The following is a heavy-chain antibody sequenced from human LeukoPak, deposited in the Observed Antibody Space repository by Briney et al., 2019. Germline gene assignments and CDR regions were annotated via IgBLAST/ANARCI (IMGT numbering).Heavy chain of an antibody. Sequence: GGSLRLSCAASGFTVSSNYMSWVRQAPGKGLEWVSVIYSGGSTYYADSVKGRFTISSDNSKNTLYLQMNSLRAEDTAVYYCARASPRNYYYYYGMDVWGQGTTVTVSS. CDR1: GFTVSSNY. V-gene: IGHV3-53*05. CDR2: IYSGGST. CDR3: ARASPRNYYYYYGMDV. J-gene: IGHJ6*02.